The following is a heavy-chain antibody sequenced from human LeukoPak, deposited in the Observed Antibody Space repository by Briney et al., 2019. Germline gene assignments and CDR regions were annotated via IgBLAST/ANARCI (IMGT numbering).Heavy chain of an antibody. D-gene: IGHD6-19*01. V-gene: IGHV4-39*07. Sequence: SETLSLTCTVSGDSISNTNYYWGWIRQPPGKGLEWIGSIYYSGTTYYNPSLKSRVTISVDTSKNQFSLKLSSVTAADTAVYYCARERQWLVEDYWGQGTLVTVSS. J-gene: IGHJ4*02. CDR2: IYYSGTT. CDR3: ARERQWLVEDY. CDR1: GDSISNTNYY.